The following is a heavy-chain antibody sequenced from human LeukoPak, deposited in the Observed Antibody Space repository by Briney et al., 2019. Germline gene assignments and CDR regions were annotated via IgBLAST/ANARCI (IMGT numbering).Heavy chain of an antibody. V-gene: IGHV3-23*01. Sequence: GGSLRLSCAASGFTFSSYAMSWVRQAPGKGLEWVSAISGSGGSTYYAHSVKGRFTISRDNSKNTLYLQMNSLRAEDTAVYYCATNPGIAVAGTRIDWGQGTLVTVSS. CDR1: GFTFSSYA. D-gene: IGHD6-19*01. CDR2: ISGSGGST. CDR3: ATNPGIAVAGTRID. J-gene: IGHJ4*02.